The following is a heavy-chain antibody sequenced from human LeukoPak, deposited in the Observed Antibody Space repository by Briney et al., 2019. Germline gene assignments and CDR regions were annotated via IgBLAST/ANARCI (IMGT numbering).Heavy chain of an antibody. CDR2: MNPNSGNT. Sequence: ASVKVSCKASGYTFTSYDINWVRQATGQGLEWMGWMNPNSGNTGYAQKFQGRVTITRNTSISTAYMELSSLRSEDAAVYYCARGKTYYDFWSGYKNTHFDYWGQGTLVTVSS. CDR1: GYTFTSYD. CDR3: ARGKTYYDFWSGYKNTHFDY. D-gene: IGHD3-3*01. V-gene: IGHV1-8*03. J-gene: IGHJ4*02.